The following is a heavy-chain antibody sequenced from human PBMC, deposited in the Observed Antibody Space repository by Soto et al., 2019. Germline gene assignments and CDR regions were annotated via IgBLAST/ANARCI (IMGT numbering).Heavy chain of an antibody. CDR2: INAGNGNT. J-gene: IGHJ6*02. V-gene: IGHV1-3*01. D-gene: IGHD3-3*01. CDR1: GYTFTSYA. CDR3: ARRMPTIFGVVIMPPYGMDV. Sequence: ASVKVSCKASGYTFTSYAMHWVRQAPGQRLEWMGWINAGNGNTKYSQKFQGRVTITRDTFASTAYMELSSLRSEDTAVYYCARRMPTIFGVVIMPPYGMDVWGQGTTVTVSS.